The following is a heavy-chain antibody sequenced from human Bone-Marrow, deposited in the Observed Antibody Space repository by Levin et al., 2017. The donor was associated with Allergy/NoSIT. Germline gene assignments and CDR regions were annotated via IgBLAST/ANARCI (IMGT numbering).Heavy chain of an antibody. J-gene: IGHJ4*02. CDR2: IYYTGSN. V-gene: IGHV4-59*01. Sequence: SETLSLTCTVSGGSISTYYWTWIRQPPGKGLEGIGYIYYTGSNNYNPSLKSRVTISVDTSNNQFSLTLNSVTAADTAVYYCARAPQYYDSSGYYYYYFDHWGQGTLVTVSS. CDR3: ARAPQYYDSSGYYYYYFDH. D-gene: IGHD3-22*01. CDR1: GGSISTYY.